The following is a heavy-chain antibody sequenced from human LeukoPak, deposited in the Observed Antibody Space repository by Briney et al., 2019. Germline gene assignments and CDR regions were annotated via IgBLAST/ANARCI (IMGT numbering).Heavy chain of an antibody. D-gene: IGHD3-3*01. CDR1: GFTFSSYG. CDR3: ARSRGITIFGVVSSFDY. CDR2: ISYDGSNK. J-gene: IGHJ4*02. V-gene: IGHV3-30*03. Sequence: GGSLRLSCAASGFTFSSYGMHWVRQAPGKGLEWVSLISYDGSNKDYADSVKGRFTISRDNSKNTLYLQMNGLRAEDTAVYYCARSRGITIFGVVSSFDYWGQGTLVTVSS.